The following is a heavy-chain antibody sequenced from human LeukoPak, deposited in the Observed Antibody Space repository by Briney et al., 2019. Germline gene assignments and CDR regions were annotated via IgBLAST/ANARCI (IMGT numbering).Heavy chain of an antibody. V-gene: IGHV3-48*04. Sequence: GGSLRLSCAASGFTFSSYSVNWVRQAPGKGLEWLSYITGSSSTIYYAHSVKGRFTIPRDNAKNSLYLQMNSLRAEDTAVYYCASSSGHLDYWGQGTLVTVSS. CDR3: ASSSGHLDY. CDR2: ITGSSSTI. CDR1: GFTFSSYS. D-gene: IGHD6-19*01. J-gene: IGHJ4*02.